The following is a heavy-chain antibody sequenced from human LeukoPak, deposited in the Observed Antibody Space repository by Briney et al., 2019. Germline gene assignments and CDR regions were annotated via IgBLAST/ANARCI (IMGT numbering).Heavy chain of an antibody. CDR1: GFTFSSYA. CDR3: AKGDYYDSSGYYACFDY. V-gene: IGHV3-23*01. Sequence: GGSLRLSCAASGFTFSSYAMSWVRQAPGKGLEWVSAISGSGGSTYYADSVKGRFTISRDNSKNTLYLQMYSLRAEDTAVYYCAKGDYYDSSGYYACFDYWGQGTLVTVSS. D-gene: IGHD3-22*01. CDR2: ISGSGGST. J-gene: IGHJ4*02.